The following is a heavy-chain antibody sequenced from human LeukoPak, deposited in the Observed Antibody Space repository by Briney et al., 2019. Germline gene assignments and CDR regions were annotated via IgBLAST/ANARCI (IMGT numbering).Heavy chain of an antibody. CDR1: GFTVSSNY. Sequence: GGSLRLSCAASGFTVSSNYMSWLRQAPGKGLEWVSVIYSGGSTYYADSVKGRFTISRDNSKNTLYLQMNSLRAEDTAVYYCASAQDIVVVPSAIAYYYYGMDVWGQGTTVTVSS. J-gene: IGHJ6*02. V-gene: IGHV3-53*01. CDR3: ASAQDIVVVPSAIAYYYYGMDV. CDR2: IYSGGST. D-gene: IGHD2-2*01.